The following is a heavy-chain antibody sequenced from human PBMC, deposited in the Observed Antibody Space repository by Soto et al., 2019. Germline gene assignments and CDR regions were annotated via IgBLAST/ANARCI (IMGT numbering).Heavy chain of an antibody. CDR3: ARGVAAAGPLYNWFDP. V-gene: IGHV1-69*13. D-gene: IGHD6-13*01. CDR1: GYTFTSYA. Sequence: SVKVSCKASGYTFTSYAMHWVRQAPGQRLEWMGGIIPIFGTANYAQKFQGRVTITADESTSTAYMELSSLRSEDTAVYYCARGVAAAGPLYNWFDPWGQGTLVTVSS. J-gene: IGHJ5*02. CDR2: IIPIFGTA.